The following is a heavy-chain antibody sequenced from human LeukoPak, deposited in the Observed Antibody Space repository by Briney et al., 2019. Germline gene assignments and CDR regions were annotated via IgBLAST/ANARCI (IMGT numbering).Heavy chain of an antibody. CDR3: ARGSTGDYYYYYMDV. J-gene: IGHJ6*03. V-gene: IGHV4-34*01. CDR1: GGSFSGYY. D-gene: IGHD7-27*01. Sequence: PSETLSLTCAVYGGSFSGYYWSWIRQPPGKGLEWIGEINHSGSTNYNPSLKSRVTISVDTSKNQFSLKLSSVTAADTAVYYCARGSTGDYYYYYMDVWGKGTTVTISS. CDR2: INHSGST.